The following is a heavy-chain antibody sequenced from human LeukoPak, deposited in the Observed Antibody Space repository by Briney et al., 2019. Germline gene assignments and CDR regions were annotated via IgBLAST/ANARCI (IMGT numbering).Heavy chain of an antibody. J-gene: IGHJ6*01. CDR2: ISYDGSNK. CDR3: TRGHYYCMNV. Sequence: PGRSLRLSCAASGFTFSSYAMHWVRQAPGKGLEWVAVISYDGSNKYYADSVKGRFTISRDNSKNTLYLQMNSLRAEDTAVYYCTRGHYYCMNVWRKGTTVTISS. V-gene: IGHV3-30*04. CDR1: GFTFSSYA.